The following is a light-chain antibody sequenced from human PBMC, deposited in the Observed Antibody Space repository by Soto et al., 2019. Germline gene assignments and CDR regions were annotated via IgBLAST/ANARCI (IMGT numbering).Light chain of an antibody. CDR1: SSDVGGSNG. J-gene: IGLJ1*01. Sequence: SALTQPPSVSGSPGQSVAISCTGTSSDVGGSNGVSWYQQPPGTAPKLMIYDVSNRPSGVPDRFSGSKSGNTASLTISGLQVEDEGDYYCSSYTSSSTYVFGTGTKVTVL. V-gene: IGLV2-18*02. CDR3: SSYTSSSTYV. CDR2: DVS.